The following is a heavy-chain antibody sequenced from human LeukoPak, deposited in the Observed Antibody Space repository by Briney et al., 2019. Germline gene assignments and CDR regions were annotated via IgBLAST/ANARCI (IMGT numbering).Heavy chain of an antibody. CDR2: FDPEDGET. CDR3: ARGTYSGYTYYYYIHV. V-gene: IGHV1-24*01. J-gene: IGHJ6*03. D-gene: IGHD5-12*01. Sequence: ASVKVSCKVSGYTLTELSMHWVRQAPGKGLEWMGGFDPEDGETIYAQKFQGRVTMTEDTSTDTAYMELSSLRSEDTAVYYCARGTYSGYTYYYYIHVWGKGTTVTVSS. CDR1: GYTLTELS.